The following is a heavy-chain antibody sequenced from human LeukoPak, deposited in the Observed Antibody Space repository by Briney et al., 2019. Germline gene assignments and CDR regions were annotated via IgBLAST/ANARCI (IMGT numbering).Heavy chain of an antibody. V-gene: IGHV1-3*01. D-gene: IGHD5-24*01. CDR3: AAGRDGYRMNKNWFDP. CDR2: INAGNGNT. CDR1: GYTFTSYA. Sequence: ASVKVSCKASGYTFTSYAMHWVRQAPGQRLEWMGWINAGNGNTKYSQKFQGRDTITRDTSASTAYMELSSLRSEDTAVYYCAAGRDGYRMNKNWFDPWGQGTLVTVSS. J-gene: IGHJ5*02.